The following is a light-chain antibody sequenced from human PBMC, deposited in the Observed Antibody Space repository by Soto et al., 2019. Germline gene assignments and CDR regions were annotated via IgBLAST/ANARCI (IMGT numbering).Light chain of an antibody. CDR1: ERIYSAY. CDR2: GTS. Sequence: LTQYPGTLSLSRGERATLSCRASERIYSAYLGWYQQKPGQAPRLLIYGTSSRATGIPARFSGSVSGTDFTLTISSLEPEDFAVYYCQQYGSSPPITFGQGTRLEIK. CDR3: QQYGSSPPIT. J-gene: IGKJ5*01. V-gene: IGKV3-20*01.